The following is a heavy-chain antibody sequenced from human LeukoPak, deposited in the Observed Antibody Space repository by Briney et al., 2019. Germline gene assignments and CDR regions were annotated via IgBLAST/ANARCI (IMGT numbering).Heavy chain of an antibody. J-gene: IGHJ4*02. CDR2: IYYSGST. V-gene: IGHV4-39*01. CDR3: ARHPLWFGEFSACDY. CDR1: GGSISSSSYY. Sequence: SETLSLTCTVSGGSISSSSYYWGWIRQPPGKGLEWIGSIYYSGSTYYNPSLKSRVTISVDTSKNQFSLKLSSVTAADTAVYYCARHPLWFGEFSACDYWGQGTLVTVSS. D-gene: IGHD3-10*01.